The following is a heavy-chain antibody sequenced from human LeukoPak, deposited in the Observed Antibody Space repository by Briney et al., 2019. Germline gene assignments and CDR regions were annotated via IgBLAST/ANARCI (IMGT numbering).Heavy chain of an antibody. D-gene: IGHD6-19*01. CDR3: AKWSGWYRFNYYGMDV. V-gene: IGHV3-30-3*02. Sequence: GGSLRLSCAASGFTFSNYAMHWVRQAPGKGLEWVAVISYDGSNKYYADSVKGRFTISRDNSKNTLYLQMNSLRAEDTAVYYCAKWSGWYRFNYYGMDVWGQGTTVTVSS. CDR1: GFTFSNYA. J-gene: IGHJ6*02. CDR2: ISYDGSNK.